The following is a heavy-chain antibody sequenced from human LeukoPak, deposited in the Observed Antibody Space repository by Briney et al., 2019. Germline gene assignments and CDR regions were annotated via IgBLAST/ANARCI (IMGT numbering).Heavy chain of an antibody. V-gene: IGHV1-8*01. J-gene: IGHJ4*02. CDR1: GYTFTSYD. D-gene: IGHD6-13*01. Sequence: GASVKVSCKASGYTFTSYDINWVRQATGQGLEWMGWMNPNSGNTGYAQKFQGRVTMTRNTSISTAYMELSGLRSEDTAVYYCARRQQLVFSGGGIDYWGQGTLVTVSS. CDR2: MNPNSGNT. CDR3: ARRQQLVFSGGGIDY.